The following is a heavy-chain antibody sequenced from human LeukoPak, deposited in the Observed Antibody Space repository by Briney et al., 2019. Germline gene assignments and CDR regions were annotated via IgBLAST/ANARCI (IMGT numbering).Heavy chain of an antibody. CDR2: ISYDGSNK. CDR1: GFTFSSYA. Sequence: GGSLRLSCAASGFTFSSYAMHWVRQASGKGLEWVAVISYDGSNKYYADSVKGRFTISRDNSKNTLYLQMNSLRAEDTAVYYCARDPDCSSTSCYASLRGGTDYWGQGTLVTVSS. D-gene: IGHD2-2*01. J-gene: IGHJ4*02. CDR3: ARDPDCSSTSCYASLRGGTDY. V-gene: IGHV3-30*04.